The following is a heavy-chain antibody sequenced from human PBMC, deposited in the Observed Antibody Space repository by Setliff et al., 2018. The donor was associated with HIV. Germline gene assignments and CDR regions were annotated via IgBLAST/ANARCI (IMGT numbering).Heavy chain of an antibody. D-gene: IGHD1-26*01. CDR1: GCSFTDYY. V-gene: IGHV1-2*04. Sequence: ASVKVSCKASGCSFTDYYIHWVRQAPGQGLEWMGWINPKSDGTNYAQKFQGWITMTRDTSISTAYMELSRLRSDDTAVYYCARDRYSGSSTDYWGQGTLVTVSS. CDR3: ARDRYSGSSTDY. CDR2: INPKSDGT. J-gene: IGHJ4*02.